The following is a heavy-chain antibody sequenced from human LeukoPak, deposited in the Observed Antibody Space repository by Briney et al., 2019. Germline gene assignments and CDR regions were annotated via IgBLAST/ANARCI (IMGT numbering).Heavy chain of an antibody. CDR1: GFTFSSYA. CDR2: ISGSGGST. D-gene: IGHD6-19*01. V-gene: IGHV3-23*01. J-gene: IGHJ4*02. Sequence: PGGSLRLSCAASGFTFSSYAMSWVRQAPGEGLEWVSAISGSGGSTYYADSVKGRFTISRDNSKNTLYLQMNSLRAEDTAVYYCASIWAHSSGWYYFDYWGQGTLVTVSS. CDR3: ASIWAHSSGWYYFDY.